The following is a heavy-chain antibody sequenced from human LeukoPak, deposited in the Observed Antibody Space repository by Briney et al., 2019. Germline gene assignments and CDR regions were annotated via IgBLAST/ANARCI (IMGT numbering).Heavy chain of an antibody. Sequence: GGSLRLSCAASGFTFGTYTMNWVREAPGKGLEWVSSISSSSNNINYADSVKGRFTMSRDNAMNSVHLQMNSLRVEDTAVYYCARGYQRPDYWGQGTLITVSS. CDR2: ISSSSNNI. CDR1: GFTFGTYT. CDR3: ARGYQRPDY. V-gene: IGHV3-21*01. J-gene: IGHJ4*02. D-gene: IGHD2-2*01.